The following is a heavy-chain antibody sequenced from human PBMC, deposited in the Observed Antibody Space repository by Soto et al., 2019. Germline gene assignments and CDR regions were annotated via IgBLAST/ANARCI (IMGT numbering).Heavy chain of an antibody. V-gene: IGHV1-18*04. CDR3: AREGYYGSGSYYPATDPMGMRTYYYGMDV. Sequence: ASVKVSGKASGYTFTSYGISWVRQAPGQGLEWMGWISAYNGNTNYAQKLQGRVTMTTDTSTSTAYMELRSLRSDDTAVYYCAREGYYGSGSYYPATDPMGMRTYYYGMDVWGQGTTVTVSS. CDR2: ISAYNGNT. D-gene: IGHD3-10*01. J-gene: IGHJ6*02. CDR1: GYTFTSYG.